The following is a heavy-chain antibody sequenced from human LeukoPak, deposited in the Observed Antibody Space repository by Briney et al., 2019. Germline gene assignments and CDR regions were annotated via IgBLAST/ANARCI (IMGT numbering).Heavy chain of an antibody. D-gene: IGHD3-3*01. Sequence: SETLSLTCTVSGGSISSGDYYWSWIRQPPGKSLEWIGYIYYSGSTYYNPSLKSRVTISVDTSKNQFSLKLSSVTAADTAVYYCARGSPDSPGTIFGVVAGSYYFDYWGQGTLVTVSS. J-gene: IGHJ4*02. V-gene: IGHV4-30-4*01. CDR3: ARGSPDSPGTIFGVVAGSYYFDY. CDR2: IYYSGST. CDR1: GGSISSGDYY.